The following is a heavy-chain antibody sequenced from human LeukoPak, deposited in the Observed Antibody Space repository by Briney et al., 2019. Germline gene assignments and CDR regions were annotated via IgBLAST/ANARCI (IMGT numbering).Heavy chain of an antibody. D-gene: IGHD5-18*01. CDR2: ISSSSSYI. CDR3: ARDLGGYSYGSDSDY. J-gene: IGHJ4*02. CDR1: GFTFSSYS. Sequence: GGSLRLSCAASGFTFSSYSMNWVRQAPGKGLEWVSSISSSSSYIYYADSVKGRFTISRDNAKNSLYLQMNSLRAEDTAVYYCARDLGGYSYGSDSDYWGQGTLVTVSS. V-gene: IGHV3-21*01.